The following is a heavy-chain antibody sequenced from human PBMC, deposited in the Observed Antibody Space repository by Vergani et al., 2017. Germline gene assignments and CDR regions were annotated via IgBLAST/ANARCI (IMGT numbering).Heavy chain of an antibody. CDR2: INPNSGGT. CDR3: ARGAAAPLYYYYGIDV. D-gene: IGHD6-13*01. V-gene: IGHV1-2*02. Sequence: QVQLVQSGAEVKKPGASVKVSCKASGYTFTGYYMHWVRQAPGQGLEWMGWINPNSGGTSYAQKFQGRVTMTRDTSTSTVYMELSSLRSEDTAVYYCARGAAAPLYYYYGIDVWGQGTTVTVSS. CDR1: GYTFTGYY. J-gene: IGHJ6*02.